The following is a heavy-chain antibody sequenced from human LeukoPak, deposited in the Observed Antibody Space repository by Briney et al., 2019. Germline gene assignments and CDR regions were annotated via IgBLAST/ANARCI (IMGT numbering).Heavy chain of an antibody. CDR1: GYIFTSYS. J-gene: IGHJ4*02. CDR3: ARVDNSIAGAADR. V-gene: IGHV1-8*01. D-gene: IGHD6-13*01. CDR2: MNPNSGST. Sequence: ASVKVSCKASGYIFTSYSINWVRQATGQGLEWMGWMNPNSGSTGYAQKFQGRVTMTRNPSISTAYMELNSLRSEDTAVYYCARVDNSIAGAADRWGQGTLVTVSS.